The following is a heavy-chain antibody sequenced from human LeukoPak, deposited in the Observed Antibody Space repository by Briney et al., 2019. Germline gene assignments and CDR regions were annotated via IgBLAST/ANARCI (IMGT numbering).Heavy chain of an antibody. CDR1: GFTVSSNY. D-gene: IGHD6-13*01. CDR2: IYSGGST. Sequence: GGSLRLSCAASGFTVSSNYMSWVRQAPGRGLEWVSVIYSGGSTYYADSVKGRFTISRDNSKNTLYLQMNSLRAEDTAVYYCARPPEASYHSSSWYVDYWGQGTLVTVSS. J-gene: IGHJ4*02. V-gene: IGHV3-53*01. CDR3: ARPPEASYHSSSWYVDY.